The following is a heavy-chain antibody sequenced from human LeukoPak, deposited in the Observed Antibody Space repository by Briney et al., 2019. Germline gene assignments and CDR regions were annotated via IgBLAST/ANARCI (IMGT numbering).Heavy chain of an antibody. J-gene: IGHJ4*02. V-gene: IGHV3-74*01. CDR1: GFTVSANY. CDR3: ARFYCSSTSCLEDY. CDR2: INSDGSSA. Sequence: GGSLRLSCAAYGFTVSANYMSWVRQAPGKGLVWVSRINSDGSSASYADSVKGRFTISRDNAKNTLYLQMNSLRAEDTAVYYCARFYCSSTSCLEDYWGQGTLVTVSS. D-gene: IGHD2-2*01.